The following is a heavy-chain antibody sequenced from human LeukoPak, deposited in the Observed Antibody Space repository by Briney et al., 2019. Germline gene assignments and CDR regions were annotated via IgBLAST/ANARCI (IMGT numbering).Heavy chain of an antibody. CDR1: GGSFSGYY. CDR3: ARDPNRYNWNYSDWFDP. CDR2: INHSGST. Sequence: SETLSLTCAVYGGSFSGYYWSWIRQPPGKGLEWIGEINHSGSTNYNPSLKSRVTISVDTSKNQFSLKLSSVTAADTAVYYCARDPNRYNWNYSDWFDPWGQGTLVTVSS. D-gene: IGHD1-7*01. V-gene: IGHV4-34*01. J-gene: IGHJ5*02.